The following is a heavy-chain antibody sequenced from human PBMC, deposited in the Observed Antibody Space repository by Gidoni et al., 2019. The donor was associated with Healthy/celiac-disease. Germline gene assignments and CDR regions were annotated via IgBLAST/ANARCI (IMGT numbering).Heavy chain of an antibody. D-gene: IGHD3-10*01. CDR2: ISGSGGST. V-gene: IGHV3-23*04. CDR3: AKDTWFGESVFDY. Sequence: EVQLVESGAGLVQPGGSLRPSCAASGFTVRSYAMSWVRQAPGKGLEWVSAISGSGGSTYYADSVKGRFTISRDNSKNTLYLQMNSLRAEDTAVYYCAKDTWFGESVFDYWGQGTLVTVSS. CDR1: GFTVRSYA. J-gene: IGHJ4*02.